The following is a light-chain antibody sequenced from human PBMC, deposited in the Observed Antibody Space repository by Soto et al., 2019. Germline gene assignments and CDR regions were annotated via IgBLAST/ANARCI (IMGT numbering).Light chain of an antibody. CDR3: QQYNIWPPIT. V-gene: IGKV3-15*01. CDR2: GAS. Sequence: EIVMTQSPATLSVSLGERATLSCRASQSVGSNLAWYQQKPGQAPRLLIYGASTRATGIPARFSSSASGTEFTLTIGSLQSEDFAVYYCQQYNIWPPITFGQGTRLEIK. J-gene: IGKJ5*01. CDR1: QSVGSN.